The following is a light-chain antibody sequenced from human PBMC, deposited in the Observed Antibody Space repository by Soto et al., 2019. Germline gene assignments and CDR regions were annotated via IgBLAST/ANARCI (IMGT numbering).Light chain of an antibody. CDR3: QAWDNSTAV. J-gene: IGLJ1*01. CDR1: NIGSKS. Sequence: SYELTQPPSVSVAPGKTARITCGGNNIGSKSVHWYQQKPGQSPVLLIYQDDKRPSGIPERFSGSNSGNTATLTISGTQAMDEADYYCQAWDNSTAVFGTGTKVTVL. V-gene: IGLV3-21*01. CDR2: QDD.